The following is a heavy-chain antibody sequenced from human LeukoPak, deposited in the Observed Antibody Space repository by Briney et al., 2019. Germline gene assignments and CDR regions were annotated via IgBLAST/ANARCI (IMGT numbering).Heavy chain of an antibody. J-gene: IGHJ5*02. CDR3: ARDNSVGDYAWWFDP. D-gene: IGHD1-26*01. CDR1: GYTFTSYT. CDR2: INTGNGNT. V-gene: IGHV1-3*04. Sequence: GASVKVSCKASGYTFTSYTMHWVRQAPGQRLEWMGWINTGNGNTKYSQEFQGRVTMTRDLSTSTDYMELSSLRSDDTTVYFCARDNSVGDYAWWFDPWGQGTLVTVSS.